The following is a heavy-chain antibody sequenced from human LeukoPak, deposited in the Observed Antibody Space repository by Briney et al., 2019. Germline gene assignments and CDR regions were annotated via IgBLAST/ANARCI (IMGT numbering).Heavy chain of an antibody. CDR3: AKDSRYFDWNDAFDI. Sequence: GGSLRLSCAASGFTFSSYGMHWVRQAPGKGLEWVAFIRYDGSNKYYADSVKGRFTISRDNSKNTLYLQMNSLRPEDTAEYYCAKDSRYFDWNDAFDIWGQGTMVTVSS. J-gene: IGHJ3*02. CDR1: GFTFSSYG. V-gene: IGHV3-30*02. D-gene: IGHD3-9*01. CDR2: IRYDGSNK.